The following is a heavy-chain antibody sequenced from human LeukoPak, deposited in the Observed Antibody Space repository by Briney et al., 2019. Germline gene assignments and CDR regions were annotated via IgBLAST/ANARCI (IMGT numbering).Heavy chain of an antibody. CDR3: ARDTIVVVITTIGGAFDI. CDR1: GGTFSSYA. CDR2: IIPILGIA. Sequence: SVKVSCKASGGTFSSYAISWVRQAPGQGLEWMGRIIPILGIANYAQKFQGRVTITADKSTSTAYMELSSLRSEDTAVYYCARDTIVVVITTIGGAFDIWGQGTMVTVSS. J-gene: IGHJ3*02. V-gene: IGHV1-69*04. D-gene: IGHD3-22*01.